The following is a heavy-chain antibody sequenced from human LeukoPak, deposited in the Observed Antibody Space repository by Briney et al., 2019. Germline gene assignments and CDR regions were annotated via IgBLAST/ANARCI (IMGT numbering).Heavy chain of an antibody. J-gene: IGHJ3*02. CDR3: AKDIMGLESYGFDI. Sequence: PGRSLRLSCAASGFTFDDYAWHWVRQAPGKGLEWVSGLSWRSGSIGYADSVKVRFTISRNNAKNSLYLQMNSLRAEDLALYYGAKDIMGLESYGFDIWGQGTMVTVSS. CDR2: LSWRSGSI. D-gene: IGHD5-24*01. V-gene: IGHV3-9*03. CDR1: GFTFDDYA.